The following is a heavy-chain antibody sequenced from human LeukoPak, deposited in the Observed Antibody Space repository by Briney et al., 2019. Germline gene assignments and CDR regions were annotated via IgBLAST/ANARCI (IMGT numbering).Heavy chain of an antibody. Sequence: LSRGSLRLSCPASVFTFSNYEFHCVRQPPDKGLGWVAIITYDVNHKRNPASVKDRLSISTDNSKNTLYLQTKSLRLEHTAINYRARVPSNTGWSADYWGQGTLGTVSS. V-gene: IGHV3-30*04. D-gene: IGHD6-19*01. CDR1: VFTFSNYE. CDR2: ITYDVNHK. J-gene: IGHJ4*02. CDR3: ARVPSNTGWSADY.